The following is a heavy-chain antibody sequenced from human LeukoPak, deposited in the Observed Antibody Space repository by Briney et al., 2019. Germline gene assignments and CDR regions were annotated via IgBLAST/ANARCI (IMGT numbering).Heavy chain of an antibody. J-gene: IGHJ4*02. V-gene: IGHV4-59*01. Sequence: SEPLSLTCTVSGGSISSYYWSWIRQPPGKGLEWIGYIYYSGSTNYNPSLKSRVTISVDTSKNQFSLKLSSVTAADTAVYYCARLRFGEFSFYFDYWGQGTLVTVS. CDR1: GGSISSYY. D-gene: IGHD3-10*01. CDR3: ARLRFGEFSFYFDY. CDR2: IYYSGST.